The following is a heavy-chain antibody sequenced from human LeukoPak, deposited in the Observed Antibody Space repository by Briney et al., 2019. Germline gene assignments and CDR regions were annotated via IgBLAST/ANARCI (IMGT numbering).Heavy chain of an antibody. J-gene: IGHJ3*02. V-gene: IGHV3-23*01. D-gene: IGHD3-3*01. CDR2: ISGSGGST. CDR1: GFTFSSYA. CDR3: AKFSTYYDFWSGYLDAFGI. Sequence: GGSLRLSCAASGFTFSSYAMSWVRQAPGKGLEWVSAISGSGGSTYYADSVKGRFTISRDNSKNTLYLQMNSLRAEDTAVYYCAKFSTYYDFWSGYLDAFGIWGQGTMVTVSS.